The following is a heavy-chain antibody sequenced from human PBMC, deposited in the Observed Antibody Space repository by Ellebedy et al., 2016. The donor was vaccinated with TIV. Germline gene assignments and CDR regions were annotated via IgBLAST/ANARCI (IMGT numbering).Heavy chain of an antibody. J-gene: IGHJ6*03. V-gene: IGHV3-48*01. CDR3: ARETGVVPEHGYMDV. CDR2: IRSIGTPI. CDR1: AFSFSDYS. Sequence: GGSLRLXXAASAFSFSDYSMHWVRQAPGKALELLSYIRSIGTPIYHADSVKGRLTISRNNAKNSLYLQMNSLRAEDTAVYYCARETGVVPEHGYMDVWGKGTTVTVSS. D-gene: IGHD2-2*01.